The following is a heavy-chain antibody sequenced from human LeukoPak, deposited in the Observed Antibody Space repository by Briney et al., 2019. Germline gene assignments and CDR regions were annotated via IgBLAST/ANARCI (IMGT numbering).Heavy chain of an antibody. Sequence: GGSPRLSCAASGFTFSSYAMSWVRQAPGKGLEWVSGISWNSGSIDYADSVKGRFTISRDNAKNSLYLQMNSLRAEDMALYFCSKDRYSGSYDSPYDAFDIWGQGTMVTVSS. J-gene: IGHJ3*02. D-gene: IGHD1-26*01. CDR3: SKDRYSGSYDSPYDAFDI. V-gene: IGHV3-9*03. CDR1: GFTFSSYA. CDR2: ISWNSGSI.